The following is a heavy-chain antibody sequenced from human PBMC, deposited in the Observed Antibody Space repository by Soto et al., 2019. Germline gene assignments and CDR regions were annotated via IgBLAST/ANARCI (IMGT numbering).Heavy chain of an antibody. D-gene: IGHD5-12*01. Sequence: ETLSLTCAVYGGSFSGYYWSWIRQPPGKGLEWIGEINHSGSTNYNPSLKSRVTISVDTSKNQFSLKLSSVTAADTAVYYCARGERWLQYYYFDYWGQGTLVTVSS. CDR1: GGSFSGYY. J-gene: IGHJ4*02. CDR2: INHSGST. V-gene: IGHV4-34*01. CDR3: ARGERWLQYYYFDY.